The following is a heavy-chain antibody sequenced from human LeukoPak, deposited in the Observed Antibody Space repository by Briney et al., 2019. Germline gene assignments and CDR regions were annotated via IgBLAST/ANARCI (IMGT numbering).Heavy chain of an antibody. V-gene: IGHV4-39*07. CDR3: ARDGLSYGNYYDSSGQRSYFDY. CDR1: GGSISSSSYY. D-gene: IGHD3-22*01. CDR2: IYYSGST. J-gene: IGHJ4*02. Sequence: SETLSLTWTVSGGSISSSSYYWGWIRQPPGKGLEWIGSIYYSGSTYYNPSLKSRVTISVDTSKNQFSLKLSSVTAADTAVYYCARDGLSYGNYYDSSGQRSYFDYWGQGTLVTVSS.